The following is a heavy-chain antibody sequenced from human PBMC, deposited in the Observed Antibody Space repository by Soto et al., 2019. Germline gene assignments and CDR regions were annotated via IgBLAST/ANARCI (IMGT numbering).Heavy chain of an antibody. J-gene: IGHJ4*02. V-gene: IGHV3-48*03. Sequence: LRLSCAASGFTFSSYEMNWVRQAPGKGLEWVSYISSSGSTIYYADSVKGRFTISRDNAENSLYLQMNSLRAEDTAVYYCARGIGRPEANMVVAAIAFDYWGQGTLVTVS. CDR1: GFTFSSYE. CDR3: ARGIGRPEANMVVAAIAFDY. D-gene: IGHD2-15*01. CDR2: ISSSGSTI.